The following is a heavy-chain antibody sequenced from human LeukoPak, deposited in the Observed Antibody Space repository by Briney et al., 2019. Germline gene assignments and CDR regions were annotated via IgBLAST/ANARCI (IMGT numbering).Heavy chain of an antibody. D-gene: IGHD2-15*01. CDR2: INHSGNT. J-gene: IGHJ6*03. V-gene: IGHV4-34*01. Sequence: SETLSLTCSVNGRSFSGYYWSWIRQPPGKGLEWIGEINHSGNTNYNPSLKSRVTISGDTSKNQFSLKLSSVTAADTAVYYCETSSSATIDYFYDYIDVWGKGTTVTVSS. CDR1: GRSFSGYY. CDR3: ETSSSATIDYFYDYIDV.